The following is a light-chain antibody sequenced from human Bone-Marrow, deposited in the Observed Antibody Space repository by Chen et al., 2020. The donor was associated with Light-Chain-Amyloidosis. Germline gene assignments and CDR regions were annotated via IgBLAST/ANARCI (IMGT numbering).Light chain of an antibody. Sequence: SYVLTPPSSVSVAPGQTATIACGGKNIGSTSVHWYQQTPGQAPLLFVYDVSDRPSGIPERLSGSNSGNAATLTISRVEAGDEADYYCQVWDRSSDRPVFGGGTKLTVL. CDR1: NIGSTS. CDR2: DVS. V-gene: IGLV3-21*02. J-gene: IGLJ3*02. CDR3: QVWDRSSDRPV.